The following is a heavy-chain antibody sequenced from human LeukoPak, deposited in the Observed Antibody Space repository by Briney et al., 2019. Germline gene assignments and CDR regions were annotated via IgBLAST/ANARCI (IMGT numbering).Heavy chain of an antibody. J-gene: IGHJ4*02. CDR2: INTNTGNP. V-gene: IGHV7-4-1*02. Sequence: GASVNVSCKASGYTFSSYAMNWVRQAPGQGLEWKGWINTNTGNPTYAQGFTGRFVFSLDTSVSTAYLQISSLQAEDTAVYYCARSNNDGDYLGVGFDYWGQGTLVTVSS. CDR1: GYTFSSYA. CDR3: ARSNNDGDYLGVGFDY. D-gene: IGHD4-17*01.